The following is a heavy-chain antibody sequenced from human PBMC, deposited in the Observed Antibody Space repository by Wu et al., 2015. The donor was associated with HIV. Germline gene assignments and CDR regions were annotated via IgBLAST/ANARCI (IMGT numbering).Heavy chain of an antibody. Sequence: QVQLVQSGAEVKKPGSSVKVSCKASGGTFSSYAISWVRQTPGQGLEWMGGIIPIFGTANYAQKFQGRVTITTDESTSTAYMELSSLRSEDTAVYYCARGMRGSGSYQEGPDYYYGMDVWGQGTTVTVSS. J-gene: IGHJ6*02. V-gene: IGHV1-69*05. CDR2: IIPIFGTA. CDR3: ARGMRGSGSYQEGPDYYYGMDV. CDR1: GGTFSSYA. D-gene: IGHD3-10*01.